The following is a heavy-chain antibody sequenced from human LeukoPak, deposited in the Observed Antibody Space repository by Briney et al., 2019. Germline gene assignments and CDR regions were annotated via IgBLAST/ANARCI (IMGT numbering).Heavy chain of an antibody. J-gene: IGHJ4*02. Sequence: PGGSLRLSCAASGFTFSSYEMNRVRQAPGKGLEWVSFISSSGSAIHYADSVRGRFTISRDNAKNSLYLQMSRLRAEDTAVYYCAREKLSFFDSSGYFDYWGQGTLVTVSS. D-gene: IGHD3-22*01. CDR2: ISSSGSAI. CDR1: GFTFSSYE. V-gene: IGHV3-48*03. CDR3: AREKLSFFDSSGYFDY.